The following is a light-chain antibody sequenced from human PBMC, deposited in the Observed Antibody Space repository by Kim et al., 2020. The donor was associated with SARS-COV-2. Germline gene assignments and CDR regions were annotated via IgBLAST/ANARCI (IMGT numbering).Light chain of an antibody. CDR3: QQAYSFPRT. J-gene: IGKJ5*01. CDR2: GAT. Sequence: ASVGDRVTITCRASQTINNWLAWYQQTPGKAPKLLVSGATRLQSGVPSRFSGSGSGTDFTLTISSLQPEDFAAYYCQQAYSFPRTFGQGTRLEIQ. CDR1: QTINNW. V-gene: IGKV1-12*01.